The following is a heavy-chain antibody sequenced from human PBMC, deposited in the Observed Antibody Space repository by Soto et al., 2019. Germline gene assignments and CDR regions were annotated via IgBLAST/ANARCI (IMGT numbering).Heavy chain of an antibody. Sequence: SETLSLTCTVSGGSISSYYWSWIRQPPGKGLEWIGYIYYSGSTNYNPSLKSRVTISVDTSKNQFSLKLSSVTAADTAVYYCARAGFCSGGSCYFPRWFDPWGQGTLVTVSS. J-gene: IGHJ5*02. CDR2: IYYSGST. D-gene: IGHD2-15*01. V-gene: IGHV4-59*01. CDR1: GGSISSYY. CDR3: ARAGFCSGGSCYFPRWFDP.